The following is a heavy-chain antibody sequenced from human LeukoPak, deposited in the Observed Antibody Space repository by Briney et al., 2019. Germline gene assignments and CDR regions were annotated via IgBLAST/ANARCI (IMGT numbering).Heavy chain of an antibody. CDR1: GFTLSSSA. CDR2: ISGSGSGGST. CDR3: AKDDIVVVTAIRYLDY. J-gene: IGHJ4*02. V-gene: IGHV3-23*01. D-gene: IGHD2-21*02. Sequence: PGGSLRLSCAASGFTLSSSAMSWVRQAPGKGLEWVSSISGSGSGGSTYYADSVKGRFTISRDNSKNTLYLQMNSLRAEDTAVYYCAKDDIVVVTAIRYLDYWGQGTLVTVSS.